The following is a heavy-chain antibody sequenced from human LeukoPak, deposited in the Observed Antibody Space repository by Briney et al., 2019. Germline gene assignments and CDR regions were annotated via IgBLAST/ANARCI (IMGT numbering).Heavy chain of an antibody. J-gene: IGHJ4*02. CDR2: IWYDGSNK. CDR1: GFTFSSYG. D-gene: IGHD3-22*01. Sequence: GGPLRLSCAASGFTFSSYGMHWVRQAPGKGLEWVAVIWYDGSNKYYADSVKGRFTISRDNSKNTLYLQMNSLRAEDTAVYYCAKDSSPDLGYYDSSGYFDYWGQGTLVTVSS. CDR3: AKDSSPDLGYYDSSGYFDY. V-gene: IGHV3-33*06.